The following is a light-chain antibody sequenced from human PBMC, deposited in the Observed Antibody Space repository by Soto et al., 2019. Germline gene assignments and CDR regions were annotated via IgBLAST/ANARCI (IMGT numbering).Light chain of an antibody. J-gene: IGKJ1*01. CDR3: LQDYNYPLT. CDR1: QGIRNG. Sequence: AIQMTQSPSSLSASVGDRVTITCRATQGIRNGLGWYQQKPGKAPKLLIYAASSLQSGVPSRFSGSGSGTDFTLTISSLQPGDFATYYCLQDYNYPLTFGQGTKVEIK. V-gene: IGKV1-6*01. CDR2: AAS.